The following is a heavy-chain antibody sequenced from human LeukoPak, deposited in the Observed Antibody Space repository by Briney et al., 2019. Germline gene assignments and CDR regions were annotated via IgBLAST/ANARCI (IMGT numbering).Heavy chain of an antibody. J-gene: IGHJ4*02. CDR2: ISHDGRNK. D-gene: IGHD3-10*01. V-gene: IGHV3-30*04. CDR3: ARGSHQDYFGSMTYLFDY. CDR1: GFTFSSYT. Sequence: GGSLRLSCAASGFTFSSYTIHWGRQAPGKGLEWVTLISHDGRNKNYADSVKGRFTISRDNSKKTLYLEVNSLRPEDTAVYYCARGSHQDYFGSMTYLFDYWGQGILVTVSS.